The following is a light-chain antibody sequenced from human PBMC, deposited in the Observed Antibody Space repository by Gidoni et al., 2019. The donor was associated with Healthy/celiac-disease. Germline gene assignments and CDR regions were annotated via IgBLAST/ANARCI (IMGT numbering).Light chain of an antibody. CDR1: QSVSSY. J-gene: IGKJ4*01. Sequence: ELVLTQSPATLSLSPGERATLSCRASQSVSSYLAWYQQRPGQAPRLLISDASNRATGIPARFSGSGSGTDFTLTISSLEPEDFAVYYCQQRSNWPPGLTFGGGTKVEIK. CDR2: DAS. CDR3: QQRSNWPPGLT. V-gene: IGKV3-11*01.